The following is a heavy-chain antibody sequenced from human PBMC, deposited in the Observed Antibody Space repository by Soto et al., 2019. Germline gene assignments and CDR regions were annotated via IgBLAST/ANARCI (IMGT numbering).Heavy chain of an antibody. J-gene: IGHJ6*02. CDR1: GGSISSGDYY. CDR3: ARDRYFDWLLDYYGMEV. CDR2: IYYSGST. Sequence: SETLSLTCTVSGGSISSGDYYWSWIRQPPGKGLEWIGYIYYSGSTYYNPSLKSRVTISVDTSKNQFSLKLSSVTAADTAVYYCARDRYFDWLLDYYGMEVWGQGTTVTVSS. D-gene: IGHD3-9*01. V-gene: IGHV4-30-4*01.